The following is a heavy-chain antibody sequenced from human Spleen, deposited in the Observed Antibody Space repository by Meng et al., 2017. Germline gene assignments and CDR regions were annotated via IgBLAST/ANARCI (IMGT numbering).Heavy chain of an antibody. D-gene: IGHD5-18*01. J-gene: IGHJ4*02. CDR2: IYSGGNT. Sequence: GESLKISCAASGFTVSHNYMSWVRQAPGKGLEWVSVIYSGGNTYYADSVKGRFTISRDNAKNSLYLQMNSLRAEDTALYYCAKYSYGLGDYLDYWGQGALVTVSS. CDR3: AKYSYGLGDYLDY. CDR1: GFTVSHNY. V-gene: IGHV3-53*01.